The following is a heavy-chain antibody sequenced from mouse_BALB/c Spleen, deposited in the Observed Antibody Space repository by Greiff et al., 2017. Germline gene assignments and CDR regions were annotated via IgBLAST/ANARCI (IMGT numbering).Heavy chain of an antibody. CDR1: GFTFSDFY. D-gene: IGHD1-1*01. J-gene: IGHJ3*01. CDR2: SRNKANDYTT. CDR3: ARAPYYYGSSFPFAY. Sequence: EVKLVESGGGLVQPGGSLRLSCATSGFTFSDFYMEWVRQPPGKRLEWIAASRNKANDYTTEYSASVKGRFIVSRDTSQSILYLQMNALRAEDTAIYYCARAPYYYGSSFPFAYWGQGTLVTVSA. V-gene: IGHV7-1*02.